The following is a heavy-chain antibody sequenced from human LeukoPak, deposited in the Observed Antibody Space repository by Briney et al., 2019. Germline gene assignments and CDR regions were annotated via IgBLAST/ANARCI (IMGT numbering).Heavy chain of an antibody. J-gene: IGHJ4*02. V-gene: IGHV1-2*06. CDR1: GYTFTGYY. D-gene: IGHD1-26*01. CDR2: INPNSGGI. Sequence: ASVKVSCKASGYTFTGYYMYWVRQAPGQGLEWMGRINPNSGGINYAQKFQGSVTMTRDTSISTVYMELSRLRSDDTAAYYCARDAENSGSYYFDYWGQGTLVTVSP. CDR3: ARDAENSGSYYFDY.